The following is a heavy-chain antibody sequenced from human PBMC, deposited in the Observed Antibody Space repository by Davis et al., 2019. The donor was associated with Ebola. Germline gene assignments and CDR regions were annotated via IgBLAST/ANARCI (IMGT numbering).Heavy chain of an antibody. D-gene: IGHD6-13*01. V-gene: IGHV4-39*07. Sequence: SETLSLTCTVSGGSISSSSYYWGWNRQPPGQGLEWFGGIYHSGSTNHNPSLKSRFTISVDKSKNQFSLKLISVTAADTSVCYCAKDGYSSSWFRYGMDVWGQGTTVTVSS. CDR2: IYHSGST. CDR1: GGSISSSSYY. J-gene: IGHJ6*02. CDR3: AKDGYSSSWFRYGMDV.